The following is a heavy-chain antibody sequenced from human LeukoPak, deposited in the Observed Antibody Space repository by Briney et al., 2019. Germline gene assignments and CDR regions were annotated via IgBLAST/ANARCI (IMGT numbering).Heavy chain of an antibody. D-gene: IGHD3-22*01. J-gene: IGHJ4*02. CDR2: IYHSGST. V-gene: IGHV4-38-2*02. CDR3: ARDFAPYYYYDSSGYYSGPFDY. Sequence: SETLSLTCTVSGYSISSGYYWGWIRQPPGKGLEWIGSIYHSGSTYYNPSLKSRVTISVDTSKNQFSLKLSSVTAADTAVYYCARDFAPYYYYDSSGYYSGPFDYWGQGTLVTVSS. CDR1: GYSISSGYY.